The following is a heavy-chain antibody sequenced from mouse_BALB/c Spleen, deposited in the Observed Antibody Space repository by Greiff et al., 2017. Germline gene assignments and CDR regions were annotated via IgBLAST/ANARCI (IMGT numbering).Heavy chain of an antibody. V-gene: IGHV2-2*02. CDR1: GFSLTSYG. CDR2: IWSGGST. D-gene: IGHD1-1*01. J-gene: IGHJ1*01. Sequence: QVQLQQSGPGLVQPSQSLSITCTVSGFSLTSYGVNWVRQSPGKGLEWLGVIWSGGSTDYNAALISRLSISKDNSKSQVFFKMISLQANDTAIYYCARNELRGFYWYFDVWGAGTTVTVSS. CDR3: ARNELRGFYWYFDV.